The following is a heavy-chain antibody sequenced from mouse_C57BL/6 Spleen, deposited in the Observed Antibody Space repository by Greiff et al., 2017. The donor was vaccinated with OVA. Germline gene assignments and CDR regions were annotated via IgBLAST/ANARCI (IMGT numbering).Heavy chain of an antibody. Sequence: VQLKESGGGLVKPGGSLKLSCAASGFTFSSYAMSWVRQTPEKRLEWVATISDGGSYTYYPDNVKGRFTISRDNAKNNLYLQMSHLKSEDTAMYYCARLIYYDYDEGAMDYWGQGTSVTVSS. V-gene: IGHV5-4*01. CDR2: ISDGGSYT. CDR1: GFTFSSYA. CDR3: ARLIYYDYDEGAMDY. D-gene: IGHD2-4*01. J-gene: IGHJ4*01.